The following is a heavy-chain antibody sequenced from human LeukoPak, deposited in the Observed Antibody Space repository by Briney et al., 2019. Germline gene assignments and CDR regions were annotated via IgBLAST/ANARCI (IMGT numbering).Heavy chain of an antibody. CDR2: IYTSGST. D-gene: IGHD6-19*01. J-gene: IGHJ4*02. CDR1: GGSISSGSYY. Sequence: SETLSLTCTVSGGSISSGSYYWSWIRQPAGKGLEWIGRIYTSGSTNYNPSLKSRVTISVDTSKNQFSLKLSSVTAADTAVYYCARGGSSGWYSGYFDYWGQGTLVTVSS. V-gene: IGHV4-61*02. CDR3: ARGGSSGWYSGYFDY.